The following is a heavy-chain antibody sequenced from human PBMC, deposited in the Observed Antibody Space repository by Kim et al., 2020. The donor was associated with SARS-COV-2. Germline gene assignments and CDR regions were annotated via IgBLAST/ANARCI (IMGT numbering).Heavy chain of an antibody. J-gene: IGHJ6*02. CDR3: ARDMPRHFDFWSGYSYYYYCGMDV. Sequence: ASVKVSCKASGYTFTSYAMNWVRQAPGQRLEWMGWINAGDGNTKYSQKFQGRVTITRDTSASTAYMELSSLRSEDTAVYYCARDMPRHFDFWSGYSYYYYCGMDVWGQGTTVTGSS. V-gene: IGHV1-3*01. CDR2: INAGDGNT. D-gene: IGHD3-3*01. CDR1: GYTFTSYA.